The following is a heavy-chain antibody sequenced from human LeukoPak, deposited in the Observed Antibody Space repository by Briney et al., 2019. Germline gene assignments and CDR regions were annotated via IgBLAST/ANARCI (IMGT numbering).Heavy chain of an antibody. CDR3: AKKGGATSGNWFDP. D-gene: IGHD5-12*01. CDR1: GGSFSGYY. Sequence: SETLSLTCAVYGGSFSGYYWSWIRQPPGKGLEWIGYISYSGSTNYNPSLKSRVTISVDTSKNQFSLKLSSVTAADTAVYYCAKKGGATSGNWFDPWGQGTLVTVSS. V-gene: IGHV4-59*01. CDR2: ISYSGST. J-gene: IGHJ5*02.